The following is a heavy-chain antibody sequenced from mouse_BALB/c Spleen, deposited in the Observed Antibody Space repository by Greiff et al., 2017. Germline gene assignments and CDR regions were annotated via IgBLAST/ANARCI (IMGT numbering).Heavy chain of an antibody. J-gene: IGHJ2*01. D-gene: IGHD1-1*01. CDR1: GFAFSSYW. V-gene: IGHV1-80*01. Sequence: QVQLQQSGAELVRPGSSVKISCKASGFAFSSYWMNWVKQKPGQGLEWIGQIYPGDGDTNYNGKFKGKATLTADKSSSTTYMQLSSLKSEDYAVYYCDKGYGSSYYFDYWGQGTTLTVSS. CDR3: DKGYGSSYYFDY. CDR2: IYPGDGDT.